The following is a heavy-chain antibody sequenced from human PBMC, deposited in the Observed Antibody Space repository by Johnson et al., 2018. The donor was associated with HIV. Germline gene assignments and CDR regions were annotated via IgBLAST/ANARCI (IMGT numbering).Heavy chain of an antibody. CDR1: GFTVSSNY. V-gene: IGHV3-53*01. J-gene: IGHJ3*02. D-gene: IGHD6-13*01. CDR3: ARADSSSSPWMGLDI. Sequence: VQLVESGGGLIQPGGSLRLSCAASGFTVSSNYMSWVRQAPGKGLEWVSVIYSGGSTYYADSVKGRFTISRDNSKNTLYLQMNSLRAEDSAGYYCARADSSSSPWMGLDIWGQGTTVTVSS. CDR2: IYSGGST.